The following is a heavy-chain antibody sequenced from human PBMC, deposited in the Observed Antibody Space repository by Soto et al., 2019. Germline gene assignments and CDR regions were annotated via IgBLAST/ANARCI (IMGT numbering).Heavy chain of an antibody. CDR3: ANSKVGTNLCMDV. CDR1: VFTFSSYG. D-gene: IGHD6-13*01. CDR2: ISYDGSNK. Sequence: VGSLRLSCASSVFTFSSYGMHCVRHSPGKGLEWVAVISYDGSNKYYADSVKGRFTISRDNSKNTLYLQMNSLRAEDTAVYYCANSKVGTNLCMDVGGQGNTVTVS. J-gene: IGHJ6*02. V-gene: IGHV3-30*18.